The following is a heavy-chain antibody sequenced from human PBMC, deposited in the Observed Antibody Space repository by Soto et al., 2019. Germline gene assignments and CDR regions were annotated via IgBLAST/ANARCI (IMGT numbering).Heavy chain of an antibody. CDR3: ATDLINGVPGGYYYYYGMDV. CDR1: GYTLTELS. V-gene: IGHV1-24*01. Sequence: ASVKVSCKVSGYTLTELSMHWVRQAPGKGLEWMGGFDPEDGETIYAQKFQGRVTMTEDTSTDTAYMELSSLRSEDTAVYYCATDLINGVPGGYYYYYGMDVWGQGTTVTASS. CDR2: FDPEDGET. D-gene: IGHD2-8*01. J-gene: IGHJ6*02.